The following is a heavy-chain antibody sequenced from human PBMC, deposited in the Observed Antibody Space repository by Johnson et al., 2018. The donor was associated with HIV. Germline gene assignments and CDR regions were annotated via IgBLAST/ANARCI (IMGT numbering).Heavy chain of an antibody. CDR2: INWNGGST. CDR1: GFSFDEYG. J-gene: IGHJ3*02. Sequence: VQLVESGGGVVRPGGSLRLSCAASGFSFDEYGMSWVRQAPGKGLEWVSDINWNGGSTYYADSVKGRFTISRDNSKNTLYLQMNSLRAEDTAVYYCARDLSEGELGHAFDIWGQGTMVTVSS. CDR3: ARDLSEGELGHAFDI. V-gene: IGHV3-20*04. D-gene: IGHD1-26*01.